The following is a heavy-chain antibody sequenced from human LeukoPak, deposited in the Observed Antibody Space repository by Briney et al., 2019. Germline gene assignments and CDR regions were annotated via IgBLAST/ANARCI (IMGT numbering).Heavy chain of an antibody. J-gene: IGHJ4*02. CDR2: IYSGGST. CDR1: GFTVSSNY. V-gene: IGHV3-53*01. CDR3: ARDSVRYSGSYGGLGY. Sequence: GGSLRLSCAASGFTVSSNYMSWVRQAPGKGLEWGSVIYSGGSTYYADSVKGRFTISRDNSKNTLYLQMNSLRAEDTAVYYCARDSVRYSGSYGGLGYWGQGTLVTVSS. D-gene: IGHD1-26*01.